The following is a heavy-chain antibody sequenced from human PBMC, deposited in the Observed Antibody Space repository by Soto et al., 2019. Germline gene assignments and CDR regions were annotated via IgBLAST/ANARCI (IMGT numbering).Heavy chain of an antibody. D-gene: IGHD2-15*01. J-gene: IGHJ4*02. CDR2: IYYSGST. V-gene: IGHV4-59*08. Sequence: QVQLQESGPGLVKPSETLSLTCTVSGGSLSSYYWSWIRQPPGKGLEWIGYIYYSGSTNYNPSLKSRVTISVDTSKNQFSLKLSSVTAADTAVYYCARRYGGSIDYWGQVTLATVSS. CDR1: GGSLSSYY. CDR3: ARRYGGSIDY.